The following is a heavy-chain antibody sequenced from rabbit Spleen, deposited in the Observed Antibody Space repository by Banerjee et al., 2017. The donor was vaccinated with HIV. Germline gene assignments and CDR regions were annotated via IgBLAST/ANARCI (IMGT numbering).Heavy chain of an antibody. Sequence: EQLEESGGGLVKPEGSLTLTCKASGVSFSNKVVMCWVRQAPGKGLEWIACINAVTGKAVYANWAKGRFTISKTSSTTVTLQMTSLTAADTATYFCARDSGTSFSTYGMDLWGQGTLVTVS. V-gene: IGHV1S45*01. CDR2: INAVTGKA. CDR1: GVSFSNKVV. D-gene: IGHD8-1*01. J-gene: IGHJ6*01. CDR3: ARDSGTSFSTYGMDL.